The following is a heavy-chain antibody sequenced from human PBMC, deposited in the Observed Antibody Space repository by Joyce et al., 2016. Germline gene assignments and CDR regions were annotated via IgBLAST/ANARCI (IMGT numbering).Heavy chain of an antibody. CDR2: NYSRGNVT. J-gene: IGHJ6*02. V-gene: IGHV3-64D*08. CDR1: GFTLNDYA. CDR3: VRDNAGMDV. Sequence: EMQLVESGGDLVQPGGSLRLSCSGSGFTLNDYAMHWVRQAPGKGLDYVSVNYSRGNVTYYADSVKDRFTSFRDGSKNTLYLQMTSLRTEDTAVYYCVRDNAGMDVWGQGTMVTVSS.